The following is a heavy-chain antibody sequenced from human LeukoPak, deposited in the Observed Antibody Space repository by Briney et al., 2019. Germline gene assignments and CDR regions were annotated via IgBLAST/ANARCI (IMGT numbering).Heavy chain of an antibody. CDR2: MFYGGTT. V-gene: IGHV4-59*08. D-gene: IGHD4-23*01. CDR3: VRHWVHDFGGSDWYFDL. CDR1: GDSLSRSS. Sequence: SETLSLTCTVSGDSLSRSSWSWIRQSPGGGLEWIGYMFYGGTTNHNPSLKGRVTMSMVTSKDLFSLSLSSVTAADTAVYFCVRHWVHDFGGSDWYFDLWGRGTLVTVSS. J-gene: IGHJ2*01.